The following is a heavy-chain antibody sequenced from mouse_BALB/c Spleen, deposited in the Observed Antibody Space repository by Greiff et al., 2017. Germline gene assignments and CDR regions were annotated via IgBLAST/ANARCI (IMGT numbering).Heavy chain of an antibody. J-gene: IGHJ1*01. CDR1: GFTFSSYT. V-gene: IGHV5-12-2*01. CDR2: ISNGGGST. CDR3: ARLPLGWYFDV. Sequence: EVQLVESGGGLVQPGGSLKLSCAASGFTFSSYTMSWVRQTPEKRLEWVAYISNGGGSTYYPDTVKGRFTISRDNAKNTLYLQMSSLKSEDTAMCYCARLPLGWYFDVWGAGTTVTVSS.